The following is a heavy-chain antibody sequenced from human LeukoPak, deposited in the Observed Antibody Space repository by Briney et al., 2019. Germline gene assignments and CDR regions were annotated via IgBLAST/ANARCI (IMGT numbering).Heavy chain of an antibody. CDR1: GYTFTSYY. J-gene: IGHJ6*04. D-gene: IGHD2-2*01. V-gene: IGHV1-46*01. Sequence: GASVKVCCKASGYTFTSYYMHWVRQAPGQGLEWMGIINPSGGSTSYAQKFQGRVTMTRDTSTSTVYMELSSLRSEDTAVYYCARDRGVVVPAARRGCGLDVWGKGTTVTVSS. CDR3: ARDRGVVVPAARRGCGLDV. CDR2: INPSGGST.